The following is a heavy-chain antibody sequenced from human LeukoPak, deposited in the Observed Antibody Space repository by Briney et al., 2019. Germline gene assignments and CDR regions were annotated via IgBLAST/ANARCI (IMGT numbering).Heavy chain of an antibody. CDR1: GYTFTGYY. Sequence: ASVEVSCKASGYTFTGYYMHWVRQAPGQGLEWMGWINPNSGGTNYAQKFQGWVTMTRDTSISTAYMELSRLRSDDTAVYYCAITYYYGSGSYRAAYYFDYWGQGTLVTVSS. V-gene: IGHV1-2*04. J-gene: IGHJ4*02. CDR2: INPNSGGT. D-gene: IGHD3-10*01. CDR3: AITYYYGSGSYRAAYYFDY.